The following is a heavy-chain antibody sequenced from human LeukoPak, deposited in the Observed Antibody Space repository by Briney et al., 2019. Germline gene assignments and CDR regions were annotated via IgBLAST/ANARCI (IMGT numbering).Heavy chain of an antibody. Sequence: AGGSLRLSCAASGFTFSTYWMHWVRRAPGKELVWVSPISTDGSVTSYADSVKGRFTISRDNAKNTMYLQMNSLRAEDTAVYYCARIGGSGSYSGHYFDHWGQGTLVTVS. V-gene: IGHV3-74*01. J-gene: IGHJ4*02. CDR2: ISTDGSVT. D-gene: IGHD3-10*01. CDR1: GFTFSTYW. CDR3: ARIGGSGSYSGHYFDH.